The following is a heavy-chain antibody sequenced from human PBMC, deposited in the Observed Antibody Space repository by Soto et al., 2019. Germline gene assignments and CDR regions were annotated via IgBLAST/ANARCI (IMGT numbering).Heavy chain of an antibody. D-gene: IGHD3-3*01. CDR3: ARAERYYDFWSGYYRPSYYYYYGMDV. CDR1: GGSFSGYY. V-gene: IGHV4-34*01. Sequence: QVQLQQWGAGLLKPSETLSLTCAVYGGSFSGYYWSWIRQPPGKGLEWIGEINHSGSTNYNPSLKSRVTISVDTSKNKFSLKLSSVTAADTAVYYCARAERYYDFWSGYYRPSYYYYYGMDVWGQGTTVTVSS. J-gene: IGHJ6*02. CDR2: INHSGST.